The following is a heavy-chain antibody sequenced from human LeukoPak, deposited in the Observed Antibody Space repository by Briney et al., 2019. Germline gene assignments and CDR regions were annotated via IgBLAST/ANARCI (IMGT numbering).Heavy chain of an antibody. CDR1: GGSISSSSYY. CDR2: IYYSGST. J-gene: IGHJ4*02. D-gene: IGHD3-9*01. V-gene: IGHV4-39*01. Sequence: SETLSLTCTVSGGSISSSSYYWGWIRQPPGKGLEWIGSIYYSGSTYYNPSLKSRVTTSVDTSKNQFSLKLSSVTAADTAVYYCASSGANYDILTGLPFDYWGQGTLVTVSS. CDR3: ASSGANYDILTGLPFDY.